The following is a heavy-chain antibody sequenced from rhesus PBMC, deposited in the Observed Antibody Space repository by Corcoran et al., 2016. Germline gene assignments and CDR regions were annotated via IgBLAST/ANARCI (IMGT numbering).Heavy chain of an antibody. CDR2: INPNNGNT. CDR3: TRRGGSWKNFDY. V-gene: IGHV1S9*01. Sequence: QVQLVQSGAEVKKPGASVKLSCKASGYTFTSYYINWVRQAPGQVVEWMGWINPNNGNTGYAQTFQGRVTMTRDTSTSTAYMELSSLRSEDTAVYYCTRRGGSWKNFDYWCQGVLVTVSS. J-gene: IGHJ4*01. CDR1: GYTFTSYY. D-gene: IGHD6-25*01.